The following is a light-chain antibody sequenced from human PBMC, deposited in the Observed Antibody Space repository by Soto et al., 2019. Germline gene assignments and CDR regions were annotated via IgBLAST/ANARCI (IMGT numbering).Light chain of an antibody. J-gene: IGKJ4*01. CDR3: QQSYNTPLT. V-gene: IGKV1-39*01. CDR1: QNIATY. Sequence: DIQMTQSPSSLSASVGDRVTITCRASQNIATYLNWYQQTPGKAPKLLIYTASTLQSGVPSRFSGSGSGTDVTLTISSLQPEDFATFYCQQSYNTPLTFGGGTKVEI. CDR2: TAS.